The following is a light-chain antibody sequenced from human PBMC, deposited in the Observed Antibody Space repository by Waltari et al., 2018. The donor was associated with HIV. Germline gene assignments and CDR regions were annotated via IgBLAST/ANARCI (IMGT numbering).Light chain of an antibody. Sequence: DVVVTQSPVSLALSVGDGANRNRKFRRNLLYRSNYKNYLAWYQQKAGQRPKVLIYCASTREYGVPARFSGSGSGTDYTLTISSLQPEDVAVYFCLQYYSVPYTFGQGTKLDIK. CDR2: CAS. V-gene: IGKV4-1*01. CDR1: RNLLYRSNYKNY. J-gene: IGKJ2*01. CDR3: LQYYSVPYT.